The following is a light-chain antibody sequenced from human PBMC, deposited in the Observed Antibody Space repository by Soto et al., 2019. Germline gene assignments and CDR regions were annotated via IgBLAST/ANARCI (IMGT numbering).Light chain of an antibody. CDR3: QQYMRSVT. J-gene: IGKJ1*01. CDR1: QSVDSTF. Sequence: EIVLTQSPGSLSLSPGERATLSCRASQSVDSTFFAWYQKKPGQAPRLLLYGVSKRATGIPDRFSGSGSGRDFTLTISRLEPEEFAVYYCQQYMRSVTFGQGTRVEIK. V-gene: IGKV3-20*01. CDR2: GVS.